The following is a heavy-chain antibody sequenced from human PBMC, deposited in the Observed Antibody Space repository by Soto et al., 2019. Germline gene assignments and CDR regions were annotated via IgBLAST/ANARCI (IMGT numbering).Heavy chain of an antibody. CDR1: GYSFTSYW. Sequence: RGESLKISCKGSGYSFTSYWIGWVRQMPGKGLEWMGIIYPGDSDTRYSPSFQGQVTISVDKSISTAYLQWSSLKASDAAMYYCARHLGRHQVYCSGGSCSGLYYYYYYGMDVWGQGTTVTVSS. V-gene: IGHV5-51*01. J-gene: IGHJ6*02. D-gene: IGHD2-15*01. CDR3: ARHLGRHQVYCSGGSCSGLYYYYYYGMDV. CDR2: IYPGDSDT.